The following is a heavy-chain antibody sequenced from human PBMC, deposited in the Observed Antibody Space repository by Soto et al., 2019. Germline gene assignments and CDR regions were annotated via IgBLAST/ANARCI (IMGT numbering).Heavy chain of an antibody. CDR3: ARVSYYGSGSYYNLYYYYGMDV. CDR1: GFTFISYA. D-gene: IGHD3-10*01. Sequence: LRLSFAASGFTFISYAIHWVRQAPGKGLEWVAVISYDGSNKYYADSVKGRFTISRDNSKNTLYLQMNSLRAEDTAVYYCARVSYYGSGSYYNLYYYYGMDVWGQGTTVTVSS. J-gene: IGHJ6*02. V-gene: IGHV3-30-3*01. CDR2: ISYDGSNK.